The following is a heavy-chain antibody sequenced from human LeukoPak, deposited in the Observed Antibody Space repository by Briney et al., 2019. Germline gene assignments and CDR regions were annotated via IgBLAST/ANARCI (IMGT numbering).Heavy chain of an antibody. CDR1: GGAFSGYY. Sequence: SETLSLTCAVYGGAFSGYYWTWIRQPPGKGLEWIGEINYSGSTNYNPSLKSRVTISVDTSKNQFSLKLSSVTAADTAVYYCASPITMVRGVIPPDAFDIWGQGTMVTVSS. J-gene: IGHJ3*02. CDR3: ASPITMVRGVIPPDAFDI. V-gene: IGHV4-34*01. CDR2: INYSGST. D-gene: IGHD3-10*01.